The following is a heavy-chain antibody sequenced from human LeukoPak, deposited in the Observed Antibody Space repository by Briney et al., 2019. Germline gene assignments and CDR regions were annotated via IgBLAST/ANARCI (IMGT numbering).Heavy chain of an antibody. J-gene: IGHJ4*02. V-gene: IGHV4-59*08. CDR3: ARSYCSSTRCYPHFDY. CDR1: GGSISSYY. Sequence: PSETLSLTCTVSGGSISSYYWSWIRQPPGKGLEWIGYIYYSGSTNYNPSLKSRVAISVDTSKNQFSLKLSSVIAADTAVYYCARSYCSSTRCYPHFDYWGQGTLVTVSS. D-gene: IGHD2-2*01. CDR2: IYYSGST.